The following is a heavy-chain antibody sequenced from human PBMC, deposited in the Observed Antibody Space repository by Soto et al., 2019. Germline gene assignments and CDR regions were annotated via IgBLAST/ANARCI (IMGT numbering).Heavy chain of an antibody. J-gene: IGHJ5*02. Sequence: SETLSLTSTVSGGSISSYYWSWIRQPPGKGLEWIGYIYYSGSTNYNPSLKSRVTISVDTSKNQFSLKLSSVTAADTAVYYCARTSVAAAGTWWFDPWGQGTLVTVSS. D-gene: IGHD6-13*01. CDR3: ARTSVAAAGTWWFDP. CDR1: GGSISSYY. V-gene: IGHV4-59*08. CDR2: IYYSGST.